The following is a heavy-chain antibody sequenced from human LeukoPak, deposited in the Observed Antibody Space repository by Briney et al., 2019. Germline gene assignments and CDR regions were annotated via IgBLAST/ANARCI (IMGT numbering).Heavy chain of an antibody. CDR1: GGTFSSYA. Sequence: GASVKVSCKASGGTFSSYAISWVRQAPGQGLEWMGGIIPIFGTANYAQKFQGRVTITTDESTSTAYMELSSLRSEDTAVYYCARSPGLRNWFDPWGQGTLVIVSS. V-gene: IGHV1-69*05. CDR2: IIPIFGTA. J-gene: IGHJ5*02. CDR3: ARSPGLRNWFDP.